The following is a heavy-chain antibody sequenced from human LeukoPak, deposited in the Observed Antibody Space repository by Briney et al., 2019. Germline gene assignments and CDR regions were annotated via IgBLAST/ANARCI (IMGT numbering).Heavy chain of an antibody. J-gene: IGHJ4*02. CDR3: ARDFYYYDSSGYYYDY. V-gene: IGHV1-18*01. CDR1: GYTFTSYG. CDR2: ISAYNGNT. D-gene: IGHD3-22*01. Sequence: ASVKVSCKASGYTFTSYGISWVRQAPGQGLEWMGWISAYNGNTNYAQKLQGRVTMTTDTSTSTACMELRSLRSGDTAVYYCARDFYYYDSSGYYYDYWGQGTLVTVSS.